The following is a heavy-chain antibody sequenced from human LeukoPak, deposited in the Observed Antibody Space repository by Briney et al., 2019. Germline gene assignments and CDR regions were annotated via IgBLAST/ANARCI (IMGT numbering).Heavy chain of an antibody. D-gene: IGHD2-21*02. J-gene: IGHJ4*02. CDR1: GGSISNNNW. CDR2: IYHTEST. Sequence: PSETLSLTCAVSGGSISNNNWWSWIRHPPGKGLEGIGEIYHTESTNYNPSLKSRVTLSVDKSKNQFSLKLNSVTAADTAVYYCARRAYCGGDCYSIDYWGQGTLVTVSS. V-gene: IGHV4-4*02. CDR3: ARRAYCGGDCYSIDY.